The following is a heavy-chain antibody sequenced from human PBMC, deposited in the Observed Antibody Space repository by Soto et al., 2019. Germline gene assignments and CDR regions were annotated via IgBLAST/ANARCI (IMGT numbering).Heavy chain of an antibody. CDR1: GFTFSSYG. CDR2: ISYDGSNK. Sequence: PGGSLRLSCAASGFTFSSYGMHWVRQAPGKWLEWVAVISYDGSNKYYADSVKGRFTISRDNSKNTLYLQMNSLRAEDTAVYYCAKDGGGWYRDYYYYGMDVWGQGXTVTVYS. V-gene: IGHV3-30*18. J-gene: IGHJ6*02. D-gene: IGHD6-19*01. CDR3: AKDGGGWYRDYYYYGMDV.